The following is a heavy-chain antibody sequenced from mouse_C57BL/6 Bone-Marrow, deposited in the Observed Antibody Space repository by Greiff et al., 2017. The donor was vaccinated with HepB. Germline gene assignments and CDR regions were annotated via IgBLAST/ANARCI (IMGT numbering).Heavy chain of an antibody. V-gene: IGHV5-12*01. CDR1: GFTFSDYY. CDR2: ISNGGGSN. CDR3: ARQKDSSGYFAY. D-gene: IGHD3-2*02. J-gene: IGHJ3*01. Sequence: EVQVVESGGGLVQPGGSLKLSCAASGFTFSDYYMYWVRQTPEKRLEWVAYISNGGGSNYYPDTVKGRFTISRDNAKNNLYLQMSRLKSEDTAMYYGARQKDSSGYFAYWGQGTLVTVSA.